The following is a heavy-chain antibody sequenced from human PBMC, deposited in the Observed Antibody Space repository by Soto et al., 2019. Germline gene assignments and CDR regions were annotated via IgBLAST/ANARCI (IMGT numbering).Heavy chain of an antibody. CDR3: ARLAYSHYST. CDR2: IYYSGTT. CDR1: GGSIKVGGYY. D-gene: IGHD5-12*01. V-gene: IGHV4-39*01. J-gene: IGHJ4*02. Sequence: TLSLTCTVSGGSIKVGGYYWGWIRQPPGKGLEWVATIYYSGTTYYNPSLKSRLTISLDTSRNQFSLDLTSVTAANTAVYYCARLAYSHYSTWGQGTLVTVSS.